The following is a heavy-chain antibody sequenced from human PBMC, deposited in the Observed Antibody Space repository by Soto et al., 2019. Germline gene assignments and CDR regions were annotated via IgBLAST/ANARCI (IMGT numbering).Heavy chain of an antibody. Sequence: SETLSLTCTVSGGSISSYYWSWIRQPPGKGLELIGYIYYSXSTNYNPSLKSRVTISVDTSKHQFPLKLSSVTAADKAVYYCARERYYYDSSGYDHWGQGTLVTVSS. D-gene: IGHD3-22*01. CDR1: GGSISSYY. V-gene: IGHV4-59*01. CDR2: IYYSXST. J-gene: IGHJ5*02. CDR3: ARERYYYDSSGYDH.